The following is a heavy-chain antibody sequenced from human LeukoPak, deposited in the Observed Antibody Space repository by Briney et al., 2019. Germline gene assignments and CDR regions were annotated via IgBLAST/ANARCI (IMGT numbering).Heavy chain of an antibody. D-gene: IGHD5-18*01. CDR3: ARYTGYSYGYFDY. Sequence: GRSLRLSCAASGFTFSSYAMHWVRQAPGKGLEWVAVISYEGSNKYYADSVKGRFTISRDNSKNTLYLQMNSLRAEDTAVYYCARYTGYSYGYFDYGGQGTLVTVSA. CDR2: ISYEGSNK. J-gene: IGHJ4*02. V-gene: IGHV3-30*04. CDR1: GFTFSSYA.